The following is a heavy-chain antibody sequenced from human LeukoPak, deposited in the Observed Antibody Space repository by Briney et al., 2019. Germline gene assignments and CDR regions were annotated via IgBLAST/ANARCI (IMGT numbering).Heavy chain of an antibody. J-gene: IGHJ6*03. V-gene: IGHV4-34*01. CDR3: ARRWNYGRNYYIDV. CDR2: INDNGRA. D-gene: IGHD1-7*01. Sequence: SETLSLTCAVYGGSFSNYYWNWIRQPPGKGLEWLGEINDNGRANYNPSLMSRVTVSVDTSKNQFSLRLTSVHATDTAVYYCARRWNYGRNYYIDVWGKGATVSVSS. CDR1: GGSFSNYY.